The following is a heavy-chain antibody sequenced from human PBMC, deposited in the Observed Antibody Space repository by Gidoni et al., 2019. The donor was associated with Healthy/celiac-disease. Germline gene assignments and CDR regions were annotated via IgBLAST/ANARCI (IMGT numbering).Heavy chain of an antibody. Sequence: QVQLVQSGAEVKKPGSSVKVSCKASGGTFSSYAISWVRQAPGQGLEWMGRIIPILGIANYAQKFQGRVTITADKSTSTAYMELSSLRSEDTAVYYCARDPLSYDSSCYHDHYYYMDVWGKGTTVTVSS. CDR1: GGTFSSYA. V-gene: IGHV1-69*04. J-gene: IGHJ6*03. CDR3: ARDPLSYDSSCYHDHYYYMDV. D-gene: IGHD3-22*01. CDR2: IIPILGIA.